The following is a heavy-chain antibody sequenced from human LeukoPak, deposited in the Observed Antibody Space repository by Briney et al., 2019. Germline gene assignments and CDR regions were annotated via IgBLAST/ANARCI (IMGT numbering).Heavy chain of an antibody. CDR1: GFTFSGSA. V-gene: IGHV3-73*01. J-gene: IGHJ5*02. CDR2: IDKKDKGYATAT. D-gene: IGHD1-26*01. CDR3: TRDSGTYNWFDP. Sequence: GGSLRLSCAASGFTFSGSAIHWVRQSSGKGLEWVGQIDKKDKGYATATAYAASVKGRFTISRDDSINTAYLQMRSLKTEDTALYYCTRDSGTYNWFDPWGQGTLVTVSS.